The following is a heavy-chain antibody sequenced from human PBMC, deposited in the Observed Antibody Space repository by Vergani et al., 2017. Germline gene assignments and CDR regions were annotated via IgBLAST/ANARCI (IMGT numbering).Heavy chain of an antibody. CDR3: TTDPRYCGDGSCYWLRDHHYYGMDV. Sequence: EVQLVESGGGIVKPGGSLRLSCVASGFSFRNAWMHWVRRTPGKGLEWVGRIKSTLGRGTTDYAAAVKGIFTISRDDSKNTLLLQMNGLKTEDIGVYYCTTDPRYCGDGSCYWLRDHHYYGMDVWGQGTTVTVSS. CDR1: GFSFRNAW. CDR2: IKSTLGRGTT. D-gene: IGHD2-21*01. J-gene: IGHJ6*02. V-gene: IGHV3-15*07.